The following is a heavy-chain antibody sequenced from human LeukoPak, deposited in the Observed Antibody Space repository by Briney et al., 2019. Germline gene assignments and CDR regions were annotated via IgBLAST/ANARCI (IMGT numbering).Heavy chain of an antibody. V-gene: IGHV3-74*01. Sequence: GGSLRLSCAASGFAFSTYWMHWVRQAPGKGPVWVSRISPDGRDTIYADSVKGRFTMSRDNDKNTLYLQMNSLRAEDTAVYYCAKENYYDSSAYLDYWGQGTLVTVSS. J-gene: IGHJ4*02. CDR2: ISPDGRDT. CDR3: AKENYYDSSAYLDY. D-gene: IGHD3-22*01. CDR1: GFAFSTYW.